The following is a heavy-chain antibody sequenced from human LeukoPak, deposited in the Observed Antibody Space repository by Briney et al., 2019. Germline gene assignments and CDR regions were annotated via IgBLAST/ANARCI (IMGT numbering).Heavy chain of an antibody. J-gene: IGHJ6*02. CDR1: GFTVSSND. CDR2: VYSGGTT. Sequence: GGSLRLSCAASGFTVSSNDISWVRQAPGKGLEWVSVVYSGGTTYFADSVKGRFTISRDDFKNTLYLQMNSLRAEDTAVYYCARDTPTSGFGEFIFYYYGLDAWGQGTTVTVSS. V-gene: IGHV3-66*01. CDR3: ARDTPTSGFGEFIFYYYGLDA. D-gene: IGHD3-10*01.